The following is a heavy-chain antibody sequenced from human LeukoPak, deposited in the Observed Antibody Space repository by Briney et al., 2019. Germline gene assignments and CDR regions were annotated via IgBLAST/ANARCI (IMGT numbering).Heavy chain of an antibody. D-gene: IGHD2/OR15-2a*01. J-gene: IGHJ4*02. CDR2: IKHDSGFT. V-gene: IGHV1-2*02. CDR1: GYAFTVHY. Sequence: GASVKVSCKASGYAFTVHYMHWVRQPPGQGLEWMGFIKHDSGFTNYAEKFQDRVTKSRDTSITTVYIELSSLGSGDTALYYCSTEDKYCKTTTCDAYWGQGTLVTVSS. CDR3: STEDKYCKTTTCDAY.